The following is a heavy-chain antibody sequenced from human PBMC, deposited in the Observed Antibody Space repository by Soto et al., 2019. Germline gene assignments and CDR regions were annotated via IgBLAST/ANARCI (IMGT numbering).Heavy chain of an antibody. CDR2: ISSSSSYI. Sequence: PGGSLRLSCAASGFTFSSYSMNWVRQAPGKGLEWVSSISSSSSYIYYADSVKGRFTISRDNAKNSLYLQMNSLRAEDTAVYYCASGSAELWFGELGSYMDVWGKGTTVTVSS. CDR1: GFTFSSYS. J-gene: IGHJ6*03. CDR3: ASGSAELWFGELGSYMDV. D-gene: IGHD3-10*01. V-gene: IGHV3-21*01.